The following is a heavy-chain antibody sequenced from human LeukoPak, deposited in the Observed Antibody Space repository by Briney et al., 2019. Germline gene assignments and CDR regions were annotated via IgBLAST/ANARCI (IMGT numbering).Heavy chain of an antibody. CDR3: ARHEGSSWYRGFDP. D-gene: IGHD6-13*01. Sequence: SETLSLTCTVSGGXISSYSCDWIRQPPGKGLEWIGHIYYSGSTTYNPSLKSRVTMSVDTSKNQFSLKLSSVTAADTAVYYCARHEGSSWYRGFDPWGQGTLVTVSS. J-gene: IGHJ5*02. CDR1: GGXISSYS. V-gene: IGHV4-59*08. CDR2: IYYSGST.